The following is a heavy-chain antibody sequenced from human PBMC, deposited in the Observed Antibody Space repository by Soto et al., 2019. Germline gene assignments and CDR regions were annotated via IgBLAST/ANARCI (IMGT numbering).Heavy chain of an antibody. V-gene: IGHV1-24*01. Sequence: GASVKASSKVSGYTLTELSMQWVRQAPEKGLEWMGGFDPEDGETIYAQKFQGRVTMTEDTSTDTAYMELSSLRSEDTAVYYCATAFRCSSTSCYALSYWFDLWGQGTLVTVSS. J-gene: IGHJ5*02. D-gene: IGHD2-2*01. CDR1: GYTLTELS. CDR3: ATAFRCSSTSCYALSYWFDL. CDR2: FDPEDGET.